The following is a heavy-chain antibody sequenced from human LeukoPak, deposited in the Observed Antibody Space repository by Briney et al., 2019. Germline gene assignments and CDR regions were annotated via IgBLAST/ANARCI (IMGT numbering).Heavy chain of an antibody. CDR2: ISGGAGST. D-gene: IGHD5-18*01. CDR3: GTLNSFDTVL. J-gene: IGHJ4*02. Sequence: PPGGSLRLSCGPSGFTLCNYVMSWVRQAPGKGLEWVSGISGGAGSTHYADSVKGRFTISRDNAKNTVYLQINSLGAADTAVYYCGTLNSFDTVLWGQGVLVTVSS. V-gene: IGHV3-23*01. CDR1: GFTLCNYV.